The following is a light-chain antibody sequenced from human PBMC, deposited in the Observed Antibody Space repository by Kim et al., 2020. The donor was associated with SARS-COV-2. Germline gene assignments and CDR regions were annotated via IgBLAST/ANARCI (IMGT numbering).Light chain of an antibody. J-gene: IGLJ2*01. CDR1: DSTIGNNY. CDR3: GTWDSSLTAVV. CDR2: DNN. Sequence: GQKVTFSCPGSDSTIGNNYVSWYQQLPGTAPKLLVYDNNKRPSGIADRFSGSKSGTSASLDITGLQTGDEADYYCGTWDSSLTAVVFGGGTQLTVL. V-gene: IGLV1-51*01.